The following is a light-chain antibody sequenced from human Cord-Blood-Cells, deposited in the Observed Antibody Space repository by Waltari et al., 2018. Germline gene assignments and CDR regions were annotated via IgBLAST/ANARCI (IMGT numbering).Light chain of an antibody. V-gene: IGLV2-8*01. Sequence: QSALTQPPSASGSPGQSVTISCTGTSSDVGGYNYVSWYQQHPGQAPKLMISEVSKRPSGVPDRFSGSKSGNTASLTVSGLQAEDEADYYCSSYAGSNNLIFGTGTKVTVL. CDR3: SSYAGSNNLI. CDR1: SSDVGGYNY. CDR2: EVS. J-gene: IGLJ1*01.